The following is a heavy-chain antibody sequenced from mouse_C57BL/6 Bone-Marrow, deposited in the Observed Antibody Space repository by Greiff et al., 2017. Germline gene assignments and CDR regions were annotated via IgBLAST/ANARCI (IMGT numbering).Heavy chain of an antibody. Sequence: EVQLQESGPGLVKPSQSLSLTCSVTGYSITSGYYWNWIRQFPGNKLEWMGYISYDGSNNYNPSLKNRISITRDTSKNQFFLKLNSVTTEDTATYYCARDPPLLRYYYAMDYWGQGTSVTVSS. V-gene: IGHV3-6*01. CDR3: ARDPPLLRYYYAMDY. CDR1: GYSITSGYY. CDR2: ISYDGSN. J-gene: IGHJ4*01. D-gene: IGHD1-1*01.